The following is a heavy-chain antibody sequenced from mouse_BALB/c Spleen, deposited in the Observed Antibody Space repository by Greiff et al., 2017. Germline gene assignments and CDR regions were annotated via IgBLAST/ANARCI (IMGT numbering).Heavy chain of an antibody. V-gene: IGHV5-6*01. CDR2: ISSGGSYT. CDR3: ARQDGYY. Sequence: EVQVVESGGDLVKPGGSLKLSCAASGFTFSSYGMSWVRQTPDKRLEWVATISSGGSYTYYPDSVKGRFTISRDNAKNTLYLQMSSLKSEDTAMYYCARQDGYYWGQGTTLTVSS. CDR1: GFTFSSYG. J-gene: IGHJ2*01. D-gene: IGHD2-3*01.